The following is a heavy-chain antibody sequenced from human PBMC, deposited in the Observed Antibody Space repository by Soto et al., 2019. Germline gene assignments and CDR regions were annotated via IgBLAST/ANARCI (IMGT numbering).Heavy chain of an antibody. V-gene: IGHV6-1*01. Sequence: SQTLSLTCAISGDSVSGNSAALNWIRQSPSRGLEWLGRTYYRSKWYNDYAVSVKSRITINPDTSKNQFSLQLNSVTPEDTAVYYCASEEGWLPGAFDIWGQGTMVTVSS. CDR3: ASEEGWLPGAFDI. J-gene: IGHJ3*02. D-gene: IGHD5-12*01. CDR2: TYYRSKWYN. CDR1: GDSVSGNSAA.